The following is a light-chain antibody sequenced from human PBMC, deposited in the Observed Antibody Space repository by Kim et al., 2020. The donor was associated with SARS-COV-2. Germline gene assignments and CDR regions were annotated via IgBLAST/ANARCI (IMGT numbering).Light chain of an antibody. V-gene: IGKV3-11*01. CDR3: QQRNSWPLT. Sequence: SPGERATLSCRSSQSISSDLAWYQQKPGQSPRLLIYAASTRATGIPARFSGSGSGTDFSLTISSLEPGDFAVYYCQQRNSWPLTFGGGTKLEIK. CDR1: QSISSD. J-gene: IGKJ4*01. CDR2: AAS.